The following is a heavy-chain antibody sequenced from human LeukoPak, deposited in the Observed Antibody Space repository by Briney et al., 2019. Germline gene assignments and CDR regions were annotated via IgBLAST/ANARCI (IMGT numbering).Heavy chain of an antibody. Sequence: SGTLSLTCVVYGGSFSVYYWSWIRQPPGKGLEWIGEVNDSGSTNYNPSLKSRVTLSVDTSKNQFSLKLSSVTAADTAVYYCARGRGIAAAIDYWGQGTLVTVSS. CDR2: VNDSGST. J-gene: IGHJ4*02. CDR3: ARGRGIAAAIDY. D-gene: IGHD6-13*01. CDR1: GGSFSVYY. V-gene: IGHV4-34*01.